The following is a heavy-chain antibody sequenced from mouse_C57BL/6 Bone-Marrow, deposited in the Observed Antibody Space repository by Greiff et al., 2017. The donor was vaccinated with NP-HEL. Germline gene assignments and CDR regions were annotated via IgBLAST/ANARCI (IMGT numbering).Heavy chain of an antibody. V-gene: IGHV5S21*01. Sequence: EVKLMESGEGLVKPGGSLKLSCAASGFTFSSYAMSWVRQTPEKRLEWVAYISSGGEYIYYADTVKGRFTISRDNARNTLYLQMSSLKSEDTAMYYCTRRRYDYDEVYAMDYWGQGTSVTVSS. CDR2: ISSGGEYI. CDR3: TRRRYDYDEVYAMDY. CDR1: GFTFSSYA. D-gene: IGHD2-4*01. J-gene: IGHJ4*01.